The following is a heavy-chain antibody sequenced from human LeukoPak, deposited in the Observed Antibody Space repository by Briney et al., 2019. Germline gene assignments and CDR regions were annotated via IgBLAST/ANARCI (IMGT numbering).Heavy chain of an antibody. CDR1: GFTFSSYV. CDR3: ARAFYDSSAVGQVPGY. Sequence: GGSLRLSCAASGFTFSSYVMHWVRQAPGKGLEYVSTITSNGGRAFYATSVKGRFTISRDNAKNSLYLQMNSLRDEDTAVYYCARAFYDSSAVGQVPGYWGQGTLVTVSS. V-gene: IGHV3-64*01. CDR2: ITSNGGRA. D-gene: IGHD3-22*01. J-gene: IGHJ4*02.